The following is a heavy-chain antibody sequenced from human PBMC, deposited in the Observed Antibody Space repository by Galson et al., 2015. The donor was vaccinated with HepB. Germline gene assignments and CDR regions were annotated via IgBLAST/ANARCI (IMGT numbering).Heavy chain of an antibody. CDR1: GYTFTSYY. Sequence: SVKVSCKASGYTFTSYYMQWVRQAPGQGLEWMAIISPGGGGTTYAQKFQGRVTVTRDTSTSTVYMELSSLRSEDTAVYYCARMPIFGGKFMDYWGQGTLVTVSS. J-gene: IGHJ4*02. CDR3: ARMPIFGGKFMDY. V-gene: IGHV1-46*01. D-gene: IGHD3-3*01. CDR2: ISPGGGGT.